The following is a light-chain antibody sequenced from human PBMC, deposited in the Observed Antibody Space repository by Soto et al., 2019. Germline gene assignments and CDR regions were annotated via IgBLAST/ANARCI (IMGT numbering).Light chain of an antibody. V-gene: IGLV2-8*01. CDR3: GSYAGSNNVRV. J-gene: IGLJ3*02. CDR2: EVN. Sequence: QSALTQPPSASGSPGQSVTISCTGTSSDVGGYDLVSWYQQHPGNATKIMIYEVNRRHSGVPDRCSGSKSGNTAALTVSGLQAGGEADYYCGSYAGSNNVRVFGGGTKLTVL. CDR1: SSDVGGYDL.